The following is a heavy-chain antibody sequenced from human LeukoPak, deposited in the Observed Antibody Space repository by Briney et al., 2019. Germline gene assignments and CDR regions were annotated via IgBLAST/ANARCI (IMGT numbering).Heavy chain of an antibody. D-gene: IGHD1-1*01. Sequence: GGSLRLSCAASGFTFSYYTMHWVRQAPGKGLEWVAVISYDGSNEYYADSVKGRFTISRDNSKNTLYLQMNSLRADDTAVYYCARGQQLASRGQGTLVTVSS. CDR1: GFTFSYYT. CDR3: ARGQQLAS. J-gene: IGHJ4*02. CDR2: ISYDGSNE. V-gene: IGHV3-30-3*01.